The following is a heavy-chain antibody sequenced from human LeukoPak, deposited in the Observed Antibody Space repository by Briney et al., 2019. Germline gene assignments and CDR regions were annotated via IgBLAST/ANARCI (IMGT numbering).Heavy chain of an antibody. J-gene: IGHJ6*02. V-gene: IGHV1-2*02. CDR3: ARALGATGALYYYYGMDV. Sequence: ASLRVSCKASGYTLTGYYMHWVRQAPGQGLEWMGWINPNSGGTNYAQKFQGRVTMTRDTSISTAYMELSRLRSDDTVVYYCARALGATGALYYYYGMDVWGQGTTVTVSS. CDR1: GYTLTGYY. CDR2: INPNSGGT. D-gene: IGHD1-26*01.